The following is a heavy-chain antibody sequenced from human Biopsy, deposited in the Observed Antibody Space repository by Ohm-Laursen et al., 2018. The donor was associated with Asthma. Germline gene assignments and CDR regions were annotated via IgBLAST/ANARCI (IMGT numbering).Heavy chain of an antibody. V-gene: IGHV4-34*01. CDR1: GGSFSGYY. D-gene: IGHD2-2*01. J-gene: IGHJ6*02. CDR3: ARVVGGYCSSTSCYGGYYYGMDV. Sequence: GTLSLTCVVYGGSFSGYYWSWIRQPPGKGLEWIGEINHSGSTNYNPPLKSRVTISVDTSKNQFSLKLSSVTAADTAVYYCARVVGGYCSSTSCYGGYYYGMDVWGQGTTVTVSS. CDR2: INHSGST.